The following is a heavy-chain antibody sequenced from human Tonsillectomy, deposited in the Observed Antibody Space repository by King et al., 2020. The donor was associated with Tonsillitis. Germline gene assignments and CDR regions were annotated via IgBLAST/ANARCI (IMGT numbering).Heavy chain of an antibody. CDR2: IYNSGST. V-gene: IGHV4-59*08. D-gene: IGHD3-22*01. CDR3: ARHPLDSSGYGWDYYYMDV. Sequence: VQLQESGPGLVKPSETLSLTCTVSGGSISSYYWSWIRQPPGKGLEWIGYIYNSGSTNYNPSLKSRVTISVDTSKNQFSLKLSSVTAADTAVYYCARHPLDSSGYGWDYYYMDVGGKGTTVTVSS. CDR1: GGSISSYY. J-gene: IGHJ6*03.